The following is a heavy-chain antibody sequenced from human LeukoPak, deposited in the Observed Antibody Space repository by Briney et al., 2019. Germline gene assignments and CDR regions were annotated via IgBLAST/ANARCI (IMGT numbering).Heavy chain of an antibody. CDR1: GYTFTGYY. J-gene: IGHJ5*02. Sequence: ASVKVSCKASGYTFTGYYMHWVRQAPGQGLEWMGGINPNSGGTNYAQKVQGRVTMTRDTSISTAYLELSRLRSDDTAVYYCARDWGGYCSSTSCYLYNWFDPWGQGTLVTVSS. CDR2: INPNSGGT. CDR3: ARDWGGYCSSTSCYLYNWFDP. V-gene: IGHV1-2*02. D-gene: IGHD2-2*01.